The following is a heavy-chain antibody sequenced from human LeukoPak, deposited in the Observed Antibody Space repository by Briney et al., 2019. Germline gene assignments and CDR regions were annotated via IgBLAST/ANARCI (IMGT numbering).Heavy chain of an antibody. D-gene: IGHD4-17*01. CDR3: TTATTVTTWYYYYYMDV. Sequence: GGSLRLSCAASGFTFSNAWMSWVRQAPGKGLEWVGRIKSKTDGGTTDYAAPVKGRFTISRDDSKNTLYLQMNSLKTEDTAVYYCTTATTVTTWYYYYYMDVWGKGTTVTVSS. V-gene: IGHV3-15*01. CDR1: GFTFSNAW. CDR2: IKSKTDGGTT. J-gene: IGHJ6*03.